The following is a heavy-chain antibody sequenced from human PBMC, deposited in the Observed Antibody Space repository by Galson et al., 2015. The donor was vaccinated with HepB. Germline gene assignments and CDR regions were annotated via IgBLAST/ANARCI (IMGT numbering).Heavy chain of an antibody. D-gene: IGHD6-6*01. CDR2: IWYDGSYK. V-gene: IGHV3-33*01. Sequence: LRLSCAASGFTFSSCGMHWVRQAPGKGLEWVAMIWYDGSYKYYADSVKGRFTISRDNSKNTLYLQMNSLRAEDTAVYYCARAPTSYSSSSLVFDYWGQGTLVTVSS. CDR1: GFTFSSCG. J-gene: IGHJ4*02. CDR3: ARAPTSYSSSSLVFDY.